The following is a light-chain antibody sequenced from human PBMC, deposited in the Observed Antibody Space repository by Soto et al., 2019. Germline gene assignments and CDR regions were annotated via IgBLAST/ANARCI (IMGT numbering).Light chain of an antibody. CDR3: QQRSNWPIT. CDR2: DAS. V-gene: IGKV3-11*01. Sequence: VLPQSPATLSLSPGERATLSCRTSQSVSKYFAWYQQKPGRAPRLLIYDASSRATGIPARFIGSGSGTDFTLTISSLEPEDFAIYYCQQRSNWPITFGQGTRLEIK. CDR1: QSVSKY. J-gene: IGKJ5*01.